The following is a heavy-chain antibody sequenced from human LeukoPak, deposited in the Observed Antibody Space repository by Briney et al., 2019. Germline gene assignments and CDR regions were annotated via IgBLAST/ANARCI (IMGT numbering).Heavy chain of an antibody. CDR3: ARARWLEAAYAFDI. CDR1: GFTFSSNP. Sequence: GGSLRLSCAASGFTFSSNPMTWVRLAPGKGLEWVSAISGSGGSTYYADSVKGRFTISRDNAANSLYLQMNSLRAEDTAVYYCARARWLEAAYAFDIWGQGTMVTVS. J-gene: IGHJ3*02. CDR2: ISGSGGST. V-gene: IGHV3-23*01. D-gene: IGHD3-22*01.